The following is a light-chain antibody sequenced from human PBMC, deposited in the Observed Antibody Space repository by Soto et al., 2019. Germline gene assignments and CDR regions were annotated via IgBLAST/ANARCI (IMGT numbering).Light chain of an antibody. J-gene: IGKJ1*01. CDR1: QSINTY. CDR3: LQSYNSPRT. CDR2: HAS. V-gene: IGKV1-39*01. Sequence: DIQMTQSPSSLSASVGDRVTITCRASQSINTYLNWYQQKPGKAPKLLIYHASSLQSGVPSRFSGSGSGTDFTLTISSLQSEDYATYYCLQSYNSPRTFGQGTKVEIK.